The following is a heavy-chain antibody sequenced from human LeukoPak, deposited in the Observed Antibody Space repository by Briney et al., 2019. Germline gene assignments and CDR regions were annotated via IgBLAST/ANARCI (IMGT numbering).Heavy chain of an antibody. J-gene: IGHJ6*02. D-gene: IGHD6-19*01. CDR3: ARGAEWPGQWLVGYYGMDV. CDR1: GGSFSGYY. V-gene: IGHV4-34*01. Sequence: PSETLSLTCAVYGGSFSGYYWSWIRQPPGKGLEWIGEINHSGSTNYNPSLKSRVTISVDTSKNQFSLKLSSVTAADTAVYYCARGAEWPGQWLVGYYGMDVWGQGTTVTVSS. CDR2: INHSGST.